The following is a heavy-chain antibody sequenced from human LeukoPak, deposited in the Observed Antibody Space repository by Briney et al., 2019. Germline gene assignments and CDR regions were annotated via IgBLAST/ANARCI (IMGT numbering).Heavy chain of an antibody. D-gene: IGHD2-15*01. J-gene: IGHJ4*02. CDR2: INHSGST. V-gene: IGHV4-34*01. Sequence: PSETLSLTCAVYGGSFSGYYWSWIRQPPGKGLEWIVEINHSGSTNYNPSLKSRVTISVDTSKNQFSLKLSSVTAADTAVYYCARGGSVVVVAATYYFDYWGQGTLVTVSS. CDR3: ARGGSVVVVAATYYFDY. CDR1: GGSFSGYY.